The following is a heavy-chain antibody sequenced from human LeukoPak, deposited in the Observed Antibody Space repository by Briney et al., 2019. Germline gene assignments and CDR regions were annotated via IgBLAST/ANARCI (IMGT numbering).Heavy chain of an antibody. CDR1: GYTFTGYY. Sequence: GAPVKVSCKASGYTFTGYYMHWVRQAPGQGLEWMGWINPNSGGTNYAQKFQGRVTMTRDTSISTAYMELSRLRSDDTAVYYCARSRVGATYFDYWGQGTLVTVSS. J-gene: IGHJ4*02. CDR3: ARSRVGATYFDY. V-gene: IGHV1-2*02. CDR2: INPNSGGT. D-gene: IGHD1-26*01.